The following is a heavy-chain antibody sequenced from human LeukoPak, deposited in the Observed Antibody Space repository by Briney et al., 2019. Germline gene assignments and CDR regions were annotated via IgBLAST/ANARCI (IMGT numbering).Heavy chain of an antibody. CDR3: ARAPFYSSGWYGY. J-gene: IGHJ4*02. V-gene: IGHV1-3*01. CDR2: INAGNGNT. D-gene: IGHD6-19*01. Sequence: GASVKVSCKASGYTFTGYHMHWVRQAPGQRLEWMGWINAGNGNTKYSQKFQGRVTITRDTSASTAYMELSSLRSEDTAVYYCARAPFYSSGWYGYWGQGTLVTVSS. CDR1: GYTFTGYH.